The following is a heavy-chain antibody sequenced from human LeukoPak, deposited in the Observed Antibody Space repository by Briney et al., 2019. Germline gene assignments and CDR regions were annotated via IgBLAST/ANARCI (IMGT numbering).Heavy chain of an antibody. J-gene: IGHJ6*03. CDR1: GGSISSSSYY. CDR2: IYYSGST. Sequence: SETLSLTCTVSGGSISSSSYYWGWIRQPPGKGLEWIGSIYYSGSTYYNPSLKSRVTISVDTSKNQFSLKLSSVTAADTAVYYCARENCSGGSCYSIYYYYYMDVWGKGTTVTVSS. V-gene: IGHV4-39*07. D-gene: IGHD2-15*01. CDR3: ARENCSGGSCYSIYYYYYMDV.